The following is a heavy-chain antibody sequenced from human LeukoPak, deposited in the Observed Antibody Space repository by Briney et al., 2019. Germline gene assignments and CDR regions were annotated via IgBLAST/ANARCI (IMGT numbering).Heavy chain of an antibody. CDR2: ISSSGSTI. CDR3: ARVPISYYGSGSYFHFDY. D-gene: IGHD3-10*01. CDR1: GFTFSSYE. J-gene: IGHJ4*02. V-gene: IGHV3-48*03. Sequence: GSLRLSCAASGFTFSSYEMNWVRQAPGKGLEWVSYISSSGSTIYYADSVKGRFTISRDNAKNSLYLQMNSLRAEDTAVYYCARVPISYYGSGSYFHFDYWGQGTLVTVSS.